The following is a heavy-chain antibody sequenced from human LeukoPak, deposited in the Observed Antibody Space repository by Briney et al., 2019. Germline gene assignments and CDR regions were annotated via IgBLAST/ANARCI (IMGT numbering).Heavy chain of an antibody. D-gene: IGHD3-22*01. Sequence: SETLSLTCTVSGGSISSYYWIWIRQPPGKGLEWIGYIYYSGSTNYNPSLMRRVTISVDTSKKQFSLKLSSVTAADTAVYYCAGSSMIGAFDYWGQGTLVTVSS. J-gene: IGHJ4*02. CDR2: IYYSGST. CDR1: GGSISSYY. V-gene: IGHV4-59*01. CDR3: AGSSMIGAFDY.